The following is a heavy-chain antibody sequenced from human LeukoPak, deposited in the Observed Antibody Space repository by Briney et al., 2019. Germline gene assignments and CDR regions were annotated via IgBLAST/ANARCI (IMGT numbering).Heavy chain of an antibody. V-gene: IGHV3-21*04. CDR1: GFTFNRYN. CDR2: ISTSSSYI. Sequence: TGGSLRLSCAASGFTFNRYNMNWVRRAPGKGLEWVSSISTSSSYIYYADSVRGRFTISRDNAKNSLYLQMTSLRAEDTAVYYCAKVMVWFGESRHSPYDYWGQGTLVTVSS. CDR3: AKVMVWFGESRHSPYDY. D-gene: IGHD3-10*01. J-gene: IGHJ4*02.